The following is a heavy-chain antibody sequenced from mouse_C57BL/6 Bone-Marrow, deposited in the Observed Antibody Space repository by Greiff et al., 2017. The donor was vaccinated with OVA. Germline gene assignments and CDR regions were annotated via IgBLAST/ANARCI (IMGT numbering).Heavy chain of an antibody. CDR1: GYTFTDYN. V-gene: IGHV1-22*01. CDR3: ARHYYGSSYWYFDV. D-gene: IGHD1-1*01. J-gene: IGHJ1*03. CDR2: INPNNGGT. Sequence: VQLKESGPELVKPGASVKMSCKASGYTFTDYNMHWVKQSHGKSLEWIGYINPNNGGTSYNQKFKGKATLTVNKSSSTAYMELRSLTSEDSAVYYCARHYYGSSYWYFDVWGTGTTVTVSS.